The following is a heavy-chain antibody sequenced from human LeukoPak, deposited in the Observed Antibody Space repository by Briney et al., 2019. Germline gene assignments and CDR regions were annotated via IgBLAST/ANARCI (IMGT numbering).Heavy chain of an antibody. CDR3: ARAPSVAVVAYYYGMDV. CDR1: GFTLSTNAM. V-gene: IGHV4-4*02. CDR2: IYHSGST. J-gene: IGHJ6*02. Sequence: GSLRLSCLTSGFTLSTNAMSWVRQPPGKGLEWIGEIYHSGSTNYNPSLKSRVTISVDKSKNQFSLKLSSVTAADTAVYYCARAPSVAVVAYYYGMDVWGQGTTVTVSS. D-gene: IGHD6-19*01.